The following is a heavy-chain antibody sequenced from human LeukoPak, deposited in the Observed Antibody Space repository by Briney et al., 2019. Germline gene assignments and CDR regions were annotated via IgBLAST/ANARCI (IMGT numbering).Heavy chain of an antibody. J-gene: IGHJ4*02. CDR3: AKGAQYDFWSGYTLEYFDV. CDR1: GFTFTSYV. D-gene: IGHD3-3*01. CDR2: VGGGGDYT. Sequence: GGYLRLSCAASGFTFTSYVMSWVRQAPGKGLEWVASVGGGGDYTYYSDSVKGRFTISRDNSKNTLYLQINSLRAEDTATYYCAKGAQYDFWSGYTLEYFDVWGKGTLVTVSS. V-gene: IGHV3-23*01.